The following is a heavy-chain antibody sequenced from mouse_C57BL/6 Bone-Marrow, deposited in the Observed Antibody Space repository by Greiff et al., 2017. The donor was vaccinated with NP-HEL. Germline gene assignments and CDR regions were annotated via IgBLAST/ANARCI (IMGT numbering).Heavy chain of an antibody. CDR2: ISNVGGST. CDR3: ARQYGSSWGYYFDY. J-gene: IGHJ2*01. V-gene: IGHV5-12*01. CDR1: GFTFSDYY. Sequence: EVQVVESGGGLVQPGGSLKLSCAASGFTFSDYYMYWVRQTPEKRLEWVAYISNVGGSTYYPDTVKGRFTISRDNAKNTLYLQMSRLKSEDTAMYYCARQYGSSWGYYFDYWGQGTTLTVSS. D-gene: IGHD1-1*01.